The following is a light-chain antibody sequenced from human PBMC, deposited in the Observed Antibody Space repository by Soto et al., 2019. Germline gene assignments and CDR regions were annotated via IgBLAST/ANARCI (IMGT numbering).Light chain of an antibody. CDR2: EYN. CDR3: QSYDSSNQV. Sequence: NFMLTQPHSVSESPGKTVTISCTRSSGSIASNYVQWYQQRPGSSPTTVIYEYNQRPSGVPARFSGSIDSSSNSASLTISGLKPEDEADYYCQSYDSSNQVFGGGTKLTVL. V-gene: IGLV6-57*01. CDR1: SGSIASNY. J-gene: IGLJ3*02.